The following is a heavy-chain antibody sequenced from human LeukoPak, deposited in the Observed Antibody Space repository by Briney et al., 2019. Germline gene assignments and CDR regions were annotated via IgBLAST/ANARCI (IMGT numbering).Heavy chain of an antibody. V-gene: IGHV3-48*04. CDR3: ARDYSSGWPGY. J-gene: IGHJ4*02. CDR1: GFTFSSYS. Sequence: GGSLRLSCAASGFTFSSYSMNWVRQAPGKGLEWVSYISSSSSTIYYADSVKGRFTISRDNAKNSLNLQMNSLRVEDTAVYYCARDYSSGWPGYWGQGTLVTVSS. CDR2: ISSSSSTI. D-gene: IGHD6-19*01.